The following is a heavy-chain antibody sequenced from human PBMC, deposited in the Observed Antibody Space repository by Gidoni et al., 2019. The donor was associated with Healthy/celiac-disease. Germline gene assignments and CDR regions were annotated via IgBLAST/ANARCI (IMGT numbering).Heavy chain of an antibody. Sequence: EVQLVESGGGLVKPGGSLRLSCAASAFTLSSSTMNWVRQAPGQGLEWVSSISSSSSYIYYADSVKGRFTISRDNAKNSLYLQMNSLRAEDTAVYYCARGPKYCSSTSCYGGSDPWGQGTLVTVSS. CDR1: AFTLSSST. J-gene: IGHJ5*02. D-gene: IGHD2-2*01. CDR2: ISSSSSYI. V-gene: IGHV3-21*01. CDR3: ARGPKYCSSTSCYGGSDP.